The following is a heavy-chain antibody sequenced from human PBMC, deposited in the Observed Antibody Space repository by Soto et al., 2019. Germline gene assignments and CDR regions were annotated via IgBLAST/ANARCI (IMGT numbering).Heavy chain of an antibody. V-gene: IGHV3-30*18. CDR1: GFTFSSYG. CDR3: AKVLPPLTTSHDFDY. D-gene: IGHD4-17*01. J-gene: IGHJ4*02. CDR2: ISHDGSSK. Sequence: RRLSCAASGFTFSSYGIHWVRQAPGKGLEWVAVISHDGSSKYYADSVKGRFTISRDNSKNTLYLQMNSLRAEDTAVYYCAKVLPPLTTSHDFDYWGQGTLVTVSS.